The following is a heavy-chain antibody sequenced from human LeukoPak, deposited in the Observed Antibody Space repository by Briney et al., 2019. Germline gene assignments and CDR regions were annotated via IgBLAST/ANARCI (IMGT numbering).Heavy chain of an antibody. CDR1: DGSINGYY. Sequence: SETLSLTCTVSDGSINGYYWSWIRQPPGKGLEWIGYIYYSGSTNYNPSLKSRVTISVDTSKNQFSLKLSSVTAADTAVYYCARGSVRGPPFDYWGQGTLVTVSS. CDR2: IYYSGST. D-gene: IGHD3-10*01. CDR3: ARGSVRGPPFDY. J-gene: IGHJ4*02. V-gene: IGHV4-59*01.